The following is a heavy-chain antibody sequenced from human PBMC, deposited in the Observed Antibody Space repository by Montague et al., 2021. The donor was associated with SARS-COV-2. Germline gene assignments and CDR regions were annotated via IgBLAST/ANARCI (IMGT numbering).Heavy chain of an antibody. CDR1: GFTFDQYA. V-gene: IGHV3-9*01. J-gene: IGHJ1*01. D-gene: IGHD6-13*01. Sequence: SLRLSCAASGFTFDQYAMHWVRQAPGQGLEWVAGISCSSHTIDYADSVKGRFTISRDNGRKSLFLQMNSLRSEDTAVYYCTKGGSSSSWYPNFEQWGQGTLVTVSS. CDR2: ISCSSHTI. CDR3: TKGGSSSSWYPNFEQ.